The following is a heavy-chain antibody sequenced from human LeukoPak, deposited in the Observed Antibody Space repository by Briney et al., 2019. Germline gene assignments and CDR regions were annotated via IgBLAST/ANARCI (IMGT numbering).Heavy chain of an antibody. Sequence: GGSLRLSCAASGFTFSSYAMHWVRQAPGKGLEWVAFISYDGSYKYYADSVKGRFTISRDNSKNTLYLQMNSLRIEDTAVYYCAKDRGSWSYGGLDYWGQGILVTVSS. D-gene: IGHD1-26*01. J-gene: IGHJ4*02. CDR2: ISYDGSYK. CDR3: AKDRGSWSYGGLDY. V-gene: IGHV3-30*18. CDR1: GFTFSSYA.